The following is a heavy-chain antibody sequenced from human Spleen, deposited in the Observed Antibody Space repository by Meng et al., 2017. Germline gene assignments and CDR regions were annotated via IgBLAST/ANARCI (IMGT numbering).Heavy chain of an antibody. V-gene: IGHV3-74*01. Sequence: GESLKISCAASGFTFSSYWMHWVRQAPGKGLVWVSRINSDGSSTSYADSVKGRFTISRDNAKNTLYLQMNSLRPEDTALYYCAKGHGAFSNYYFNFWGQGTLVTVSS. D-gene: IGHD3-16*01. CDR1: GFTFSSYW. J-gene: IGHJ4*02. CDR2: INSDGSST. CDR3: AKGHGAFSNYYFNF.